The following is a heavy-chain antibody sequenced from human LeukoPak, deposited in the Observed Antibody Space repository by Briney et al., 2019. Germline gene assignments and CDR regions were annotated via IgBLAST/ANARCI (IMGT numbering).Heavy chain of an antibody. CDR2: IYYSGST. Sequence: SETLSLTCTVSGGSISSYYWGWIRQPPGKGLEWIGSIYYSGSTYYNPSLKSRVTISVDTSKNQFSLKLSSVTAADTAVYYCARVADFWSGYPFDYWGQGTLVTVSS. V-gene: IGHV4-39*07. D-gene: IGHD3-3*01. CDR3: ARVADFWSGYPFDY. J-gene: IGHJ4*02. CDR1: GGSISSYY.